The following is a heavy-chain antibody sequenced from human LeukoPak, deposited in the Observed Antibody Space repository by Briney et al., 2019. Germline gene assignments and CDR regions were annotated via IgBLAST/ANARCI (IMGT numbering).Heavy chain of an antibody. Sequence: GGSLRLSCAASGFTFSSYAMSWVRQAPGTGLEYVSSIRNNGGSTYYADSVKGRFTISRDNSKNTLYLQMNSLRAEDTAVYYCAKDPWETRPRYFDYWGQGTLVTVSS. J-gene: IGHJ4*02. CDR1: GFTFSSYA. D-gene: IGHD1-26*01. CDR3: AKDPWETRPRYFDY. V-gene: IGHV3-23*01. CDR2: IRNNGGST.